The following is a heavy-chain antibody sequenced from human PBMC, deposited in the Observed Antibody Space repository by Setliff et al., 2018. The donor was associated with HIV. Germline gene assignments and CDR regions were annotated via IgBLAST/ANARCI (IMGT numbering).Heavy chain of an antibody. V-gene: IGHV4-34*01. CDR2: INHSGST. CDR3: ARTTLIYCRDGSFYQSAEYFQH. Sequence: SETLSLTCAVYNGSFSGYYWSWIRQPPGKGLEWIGEINHSGSTNYNPSLRSRVTISVDTSKNQFSLKLSSVTAADTAVYYCARTTLIYCRDGSFYQSAEYFQHWGQGTLVTVSS. CDR1: NGSFSGYY. J-gene: IGHJ1*01. D-gene: IGHD2-15*01.